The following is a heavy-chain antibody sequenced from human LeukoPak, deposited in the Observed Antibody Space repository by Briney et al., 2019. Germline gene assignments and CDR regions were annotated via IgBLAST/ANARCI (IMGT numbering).Heavy chain of an antibody. CDR2: IKQDGSEK. Sequence: GGSPRLSCAASGFTFSSYWMSWVRQAPGKGLEWVANIKQDGSEKNYVDSVKGRFTISRDNAKNSLFLQMNSLRPEDTAVYYCARDSGRINYWGQGTLVTVSS. D-gene: IGHD6-19*01. CDR3: ARDSGRINY. CDR1: GFTFSSYW. J-gene: IGHJ4*02. V-gene: IGHV3-7*01.